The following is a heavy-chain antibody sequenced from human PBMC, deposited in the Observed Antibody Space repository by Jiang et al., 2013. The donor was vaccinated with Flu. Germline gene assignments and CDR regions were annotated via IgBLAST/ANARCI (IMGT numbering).Heavy chain of an antibody. V-gene: IGHV3-30*02. CDR2: IRNDGSKT. Sequence: RLSCVASGFTLRNYGMHWVRQAPGKGLEWVTSIRNDGSKTYYADSVKGRFTISRDNSENTLFLLINNLRSEDTAVYFCARDPAGTYFYGSGLNWFHPWGRGTLVTVSS. D-gene: IGHD3-10*01. CDR3: ARDPAGTYFYGSGLNWFHP. CDR1: GFTLRNYG. J-gene: IGHJ5*02.